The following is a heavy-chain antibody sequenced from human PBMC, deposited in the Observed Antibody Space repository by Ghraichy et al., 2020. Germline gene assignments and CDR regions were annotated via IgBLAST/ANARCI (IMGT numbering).Heavy chain of an antibody. V-gene: IGHV4-34*01. D-gene: IGHD3-22*01. CDR1: GGSFSGYY. CDR2: INHSGST. CDR3: ARVRAGITMIVVSHQIDY. Sequence: SETLSLTCAVYGGSFSGYYWSWIRQPPGKGLEWIGEINHSGSTNYNPSLKSRVTISVDTSKNQFSLKLSSVTAADTAVYYCARVRAGITMIVVSHQIDYWGQGTLVTVSS. J-gene: IGHJ4*02.